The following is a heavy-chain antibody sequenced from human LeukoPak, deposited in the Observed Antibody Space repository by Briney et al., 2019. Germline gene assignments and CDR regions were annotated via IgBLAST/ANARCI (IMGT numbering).Heavy chain of an antibody. V-gene: IGHV3-7*03. D-gene: IGHD5-12*01. CDR3: AKGRAVGGYDVVMDV. Sequence: PGGSLRLSCAASGFTFSSYWMSWVRQAPGKGLEWVANIKQDGSEKYYVDSVKGRFTISRDNAKNSLYLQMNSLRAEDTAVYYCAKGRAVGGYDVVMDVWGKGTTVTVSS. J-gene: IGHJ6*04. CDR2: IKQDGSEK. CDR1: GFTFSSYW.